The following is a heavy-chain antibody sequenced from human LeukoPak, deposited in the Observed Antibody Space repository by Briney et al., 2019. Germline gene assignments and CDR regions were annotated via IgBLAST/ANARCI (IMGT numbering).Heavy chain of an antibody. D-gene: IGHD3-10*01. J-gene: IGHJ4*02. CDR3: ARGRSDYYLDS. CDR2: IYPNSGGT. CDR1: GYTFTDYY. V-gene: IGHV1-2*02. Sequence: ASVKVSCKASGYTFTDYYMHWVRQAPEQGLEWMGWIYPNSGGTNYAQNFQGRVTMTRDTSISTAYMGLSRLRSDDTAVYFCARGRSDYYLDSWGQGTLVTVSS.